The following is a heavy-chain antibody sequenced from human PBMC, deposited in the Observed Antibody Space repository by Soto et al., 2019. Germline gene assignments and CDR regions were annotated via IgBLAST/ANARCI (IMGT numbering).Heavy chain of an antibody. CDR3: ARFNYVWGSYH. J-gene: IGHJ4*02. CDR1: GGSISSYY. CDR2: IYYSVST. Sequence: PXATLSLTCTVSGGSISSYYWSWIRQPPGKGLEWIGYIYYSVSTNYNPSLESRVTISVDTSKNQFSLKLSSVTAADTAVYYCARFNYVWGSYHWGQGTLVTVSS. V-gene: IGHV4-59*01. D-gene: IGHD3-16*02.